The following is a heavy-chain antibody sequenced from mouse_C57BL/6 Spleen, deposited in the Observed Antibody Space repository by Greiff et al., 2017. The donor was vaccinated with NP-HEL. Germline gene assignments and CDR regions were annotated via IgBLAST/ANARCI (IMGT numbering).Heavy chain of an antibody. D-gene: IGHD2-4*01. Sequence: EVKVVESGGGLVQSGRSLRLSCATSGFTFSDFYMEWVRQAPGKGLEWIAASRNKANDYTTEYSASVKGRFIVSRDTSQSILYLQMNALRAEDTAIYYCARDAGYDYDGAWFAYWGQGTLVTVSA. CDR3: ARDAGYDYDGAWFAY. CDR2: SRNKANDYTT. V-gene: IGHV7-1*01. CDR1: GFTFSDFY. J-gene: IGHJ3*01.